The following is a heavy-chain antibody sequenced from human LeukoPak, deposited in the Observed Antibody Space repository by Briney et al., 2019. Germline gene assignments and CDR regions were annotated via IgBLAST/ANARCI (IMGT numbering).Heavy chain of an antibody. V-gene: IGHV4-39*01. Sequence: SETLSLTCTVSGGSISSSSYYWGWIRQPPGQGLEWIGSIYYSGSTYYNPSLKSRVTISVDTSKNQFSLKLSSVTAADTAVYYCARHPRPDTAMVIGGFYYFDYWGQGTLVTVSS. J-gene: IGHJ4*02. CDR1: GGSISSSSYY. CDR2: IYYSGST. D-gene: IGHD5-18*01. CDR3: ARHPRPDTAMVIGGFYYFDY.